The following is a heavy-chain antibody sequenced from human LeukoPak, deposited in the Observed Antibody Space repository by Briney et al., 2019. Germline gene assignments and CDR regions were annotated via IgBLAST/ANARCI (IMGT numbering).Heavy chain of an antibody. V-gene: IGHV3-7*03. CDR3: AKETEFHYYYGMDV. CDR1: GFTFSSYW. J-gene: IGHJ6*02. Sequence: HSGGSLRLSCAASGFTFSSYWMSWVRQAPGKGLEWVANIKQDGSEKYYVDSVKGRFTISRDNSKNTLYLQMNSLRAEDTAVYYCAKETEFHYYYGMDVWGQGTTVTVSS. CDR2: IKQDGSEK. D-gene: IGHD1-1*01.